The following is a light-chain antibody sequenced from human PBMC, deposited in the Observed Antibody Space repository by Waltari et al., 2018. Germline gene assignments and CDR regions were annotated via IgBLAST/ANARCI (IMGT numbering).Light chain of an antibody. CDR1: RLRRYY. Sequence: SSELTQDPAVSVAFGQTVRITCQGDRLRRYYASWYQQRPGQAPFLVLYGHDNRPSGSPDRFSGYTSGNTASLTITRAQAEDAGVYYCLSRDSSSTRVFGGGTTLTV. J-gene: IGLJ3*02. CDR3: LSRDSSSTRV. V-gene: IGLV3-19*01. CDR2: GHD.